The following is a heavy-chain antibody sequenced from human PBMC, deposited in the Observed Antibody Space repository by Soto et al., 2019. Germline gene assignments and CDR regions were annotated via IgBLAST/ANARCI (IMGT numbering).Heavy chain of an antibody. V-gene: IGHV3-7*05. D-gene: IGHD6-13*01. J-gene: IGHJ3*01. CDR3: ARDVSPGSSSWYFDAFDL. Sequence: EERLVESGGGLVQPGGSLRLSCAASGFTFSSYWMTWVRQAPGKGLEWVANIKKDESKKSYWDSVRGRFTISRDNAKNSLYLQMDSLAAEDTALYYCARDVSPGSSSWYFDAFDLWGQGTMVTVSS. CDR1: GFTFSSYW. CDR2: IKKDESKK.